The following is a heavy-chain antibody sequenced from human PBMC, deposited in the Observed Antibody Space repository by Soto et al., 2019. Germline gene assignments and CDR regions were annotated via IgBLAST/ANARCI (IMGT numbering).Heavy chain of an antibody. CDR3: ARVRHGWTFFDY. V-gene: IGHV4-59*02. D-gene: IGHD6-19*01. CDR1: GGSVSSFF. J-gene: IGHJ4*02. Sequence: QVQLQESGPGLVRPSETLSLTCTVSGGSVSSFFWSWILQPPGRGLEWIGYLYYGGSTHYRPSLKSRVNISVDTSQNQFSLNLMSGTAADTAIYYCARVRHGWTFFDYWSQGTLVTVSS. CDR2: LYYGGST.